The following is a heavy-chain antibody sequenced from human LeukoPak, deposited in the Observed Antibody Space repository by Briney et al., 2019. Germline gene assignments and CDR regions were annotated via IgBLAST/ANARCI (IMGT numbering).Heavy chain of an antibody. CDR3: ARGVGYQLLSDWFDP. CDR1: GYTFTSYA. V-gene: IGHV1-2*02. D-gene: IGHD2-2*01. CDR2: INPNSGGT. Sequence: ASVKVSCKASGYTFTSYAMNWVRQAPGQGLEWMGWINPNSGGTNYAQKFQGRVTMTRDTSISTAYMELSRLRSDDTAVYYCARGVGYQLLSDWFDPWGQGTLVTVSS. J-gene: IGHJ5*02.